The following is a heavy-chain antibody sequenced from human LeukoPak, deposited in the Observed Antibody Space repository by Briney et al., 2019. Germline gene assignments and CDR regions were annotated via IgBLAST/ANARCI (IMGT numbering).Heavy chain of an antibody. J-gene: IGHJ4*02. CDR3: ATERFSATRFDY. V-gene: IGHV1-46*01. CDR2: INPSGGST. CDR1: GYTFTSYY. Sequence: ASVKVSCKASGYTFTSYYMHWVRQAPGQGLEWMGIINPSGGSTSYAQKFQGRVTMTEDTSTDTAYMELSSLRSEDTAVYYCATERFSATRFDYWGQGTLVTVSS. D-gene: IGHD1-26*01.